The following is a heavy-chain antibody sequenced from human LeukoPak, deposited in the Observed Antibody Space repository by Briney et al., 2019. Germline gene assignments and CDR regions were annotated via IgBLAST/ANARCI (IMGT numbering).Heavy chain of an antibody. CDR3: ARSNAFDI. V-gene: IGHV3-7*05. CDR1: GFTFSNYW. Sequence: GGSLRLSCAASGFTFSNYWMSWVRQAPGKGLEWVANIKEDGSQKYYVDSVKGRFTISRDNAKNSLYPQMDSLRAEDTAVYYCARSNAFDIWGQGTMVTVSS. CDR2: IKEDGSQK. J-gene: IGHJ3*02.